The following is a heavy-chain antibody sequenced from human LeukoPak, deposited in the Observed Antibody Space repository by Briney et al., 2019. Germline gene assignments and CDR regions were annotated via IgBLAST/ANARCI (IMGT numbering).Heavy chain of an antibody. V-gene: IGHV3-74*01. CDR2: IKGDGSET. Sequence: GGSLRLSSTASGFTFSDYWMHWVRQVPGKGLVWVSRIKGDGSETNYADSVKGRFTISRDNAKNTRFLKMNSLRVEDTAVYYCVRGQIGVSVIVHWGQGTLVTVSS. CDR3: VRGQIGVSVIVH. CDR1: GFTFSDYW. D-gene: IGHD3-22*01. J-gene: IGHJ5*02.